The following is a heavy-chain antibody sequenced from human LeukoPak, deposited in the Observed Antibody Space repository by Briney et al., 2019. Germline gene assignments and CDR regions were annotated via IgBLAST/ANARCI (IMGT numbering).Heavy chain of an antibody. J-gene: IGHJ3*02. Sequence: SETLSLTCTVSGGSISSSSYYWGWIRQPPGKGLEWIGSIYYSGSTYYNPSLKSRVTISVDTSKNQFSLKLSSVTAADTAVYYCARGEGIQLWRQPRSRNFDIWGQGTMVTVSS. V-gene: IGHV4-39*01. CDR2: IYYSGST. CDR3: ARGEGIQLWRQPRSRNFDI. D-gene: IGHD5-18*01. CDR1: GGSISSSSYY.